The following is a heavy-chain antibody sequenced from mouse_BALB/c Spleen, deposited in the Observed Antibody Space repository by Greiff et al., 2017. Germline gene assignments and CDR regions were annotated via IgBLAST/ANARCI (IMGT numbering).Heavy chain of an antibody. CDR3: GKDRGRTGTDY. J-gene: IGHJ2*01. CDR2: ISDGGSYT. D-gene: IGHD4-1*01. Sequence: EVKLVESGGGLVKPGGSLKLSCAASGFTFSSYAMSWVRQTPEKRLEWVATISDGGSYTYYPDIVKGRFTISRDNAKNNLYLQMSSLTSEDAAMYYSGKDRGRTGTDYWGQGTTLTVSS. CDR1: GFTFSSYA. V-gene: IGHV5-4*01.